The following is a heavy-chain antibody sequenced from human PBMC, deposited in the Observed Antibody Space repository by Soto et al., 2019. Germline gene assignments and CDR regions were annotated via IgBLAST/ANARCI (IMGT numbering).Heavy chain of an antibody. D-gene: IGHD3-10*01. V-gene: IGHV3-23*01. J-gene: IGHJ4*02. CDR2: ISGSGGST. Sequence: LRLSCAASGFTFSSYAMSWVRQAPGKGLEWVSAISGSGGSTYYADSVKGRFTISRDNSKNTLYLQMNSLRAEDTAVYYCAKDQVTMVRGVIIMLAPFDYWGQGTLVTVSS. CDR1: GFTFSSYA. CDR3: AKDQVTMVRGVIIMLAPFDY.